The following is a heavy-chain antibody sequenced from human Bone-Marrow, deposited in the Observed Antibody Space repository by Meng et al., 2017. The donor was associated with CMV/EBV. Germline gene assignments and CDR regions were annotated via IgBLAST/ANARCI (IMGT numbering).Heavy chain of an antibody. D-gene: IGHD3-10*01. CDR2: IRYDGSNK. CDR1: GFTFSSYG. Sequence: GGSLRLSCAASGFTFSSYGMHWVRQAPGKGLEWVAFIRYDGSNKYYADSVKGRFTISRDNSKNTLYLQMNSLRAEDTAVYYCARQAADYGSGSYYNWWGQGTLVTVSS. V-gene: IGHV3-30*02. J-gene: IGHJ4*02. CDR3: ARQAADYGSGSYYNW.